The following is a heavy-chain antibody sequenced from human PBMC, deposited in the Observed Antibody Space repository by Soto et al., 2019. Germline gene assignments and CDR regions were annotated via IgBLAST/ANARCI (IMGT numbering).Heavy chain of an antibody. Sequence: SETLSLTCTVSGGSVSSGSYYWSWIRQPPGKGLEWIGYIYYSGSTNYNPSLKSRVTISVDTSKNQFSLKLSSVTAADTAVYYCARDHVVRGVINWFDPWGQGTLVTVSS. CDR2: IYYSGST. CDR3: ARDHVVRGVINWFDP. J-gene: IGHJ5*02. CDR1: GGSVSSGSYY. D-gene: IGHD3-10*01. V-gene: IGHV4-61*01.